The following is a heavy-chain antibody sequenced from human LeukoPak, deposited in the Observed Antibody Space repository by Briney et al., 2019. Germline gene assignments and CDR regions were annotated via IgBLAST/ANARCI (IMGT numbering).Heavy chain of an antibody. CDR1: GGTFSSYA. J-gene: IGHJ5*02. Sequence: ASVKVSCKASGGTFSSYAISWVRQAPGQGLEWMGGIIPIFGTANYAQKFQGRVTITADESTSTAYMELSSLRSEDTAVYYCARDSAAYYDFWSGSHGNNWFDPWGQGTLVTVSS. CDR3: ARDSAAYYDFWSGSHGNNWFDP. D-gene: IGHD3-3*01. V-gene: IGHV1-69*13. CDR2: IIPIFGTA.